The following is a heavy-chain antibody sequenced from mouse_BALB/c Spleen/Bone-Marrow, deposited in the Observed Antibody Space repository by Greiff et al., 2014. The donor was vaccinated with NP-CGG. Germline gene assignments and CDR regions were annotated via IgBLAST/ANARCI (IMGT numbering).Heavy chain of an antibody. D-gene: IGHD1-1*01. CDR3: ARLGTTAVPDY. Sequence: EVKLMESGPELVKPGASVKVSCKASGYAFTNYNMYWVKQSHGKSLEWIGYNDPYSGGTNYNQKFKGKATLIVDKSSSTAYMHLNSLTSEDSAVYYCARLGTTAVPDYWGQGTTLTVSS. CDR2: NDPYSGGT. V-gene: IGHV1S135*01. J-gene: IGHJ2*01. CDR1: GYAFTNYN.